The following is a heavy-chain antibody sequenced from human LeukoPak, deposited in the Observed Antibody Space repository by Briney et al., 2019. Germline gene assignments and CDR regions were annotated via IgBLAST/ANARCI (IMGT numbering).Heavy chain of an antibody. CDR2: IYTSGST. CDR3: AKGNPFYDS. V-gene: IGHV4-39*07. Sequence: SQTLSLTCTVSGGSISSGDYYWGWIRQPPGKGLEWIGNIYTSGSTYYSPSLKSRVIISLDTSKNQFSLTLTSVTAADTAVYFCAKGNPFYDSWGQGTLVTVSS. D-gene: IGHD5/OR15-5a*01. J-gene: IGHJ5*02. CDR1: GGSISSGDYY.